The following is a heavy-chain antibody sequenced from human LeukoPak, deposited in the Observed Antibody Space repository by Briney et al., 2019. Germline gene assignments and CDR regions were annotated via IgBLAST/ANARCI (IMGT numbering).Heavy chain of an antibody. CDR1: GYTFTGYY. D-gene: IGHD2-2*03. CDR3: ARDGMGIVVVPAAPTPPDY. CDR2: INPNSGGT. Sequence: ASVKVSCKASGYTFTGYYMHWVRQAPGQGLEWMGWINPNSGGTNYAQKFQGRFTMTRDTSISTAYMELSRLRSDDTAVYYCARDGMGIVVVPAAPTPPDYWGQGTLVTVSS. V-gene: IGHV1-2*02. J-gene: IGHJ4*02.